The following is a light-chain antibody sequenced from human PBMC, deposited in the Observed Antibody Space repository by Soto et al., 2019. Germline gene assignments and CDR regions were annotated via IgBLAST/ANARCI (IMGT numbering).Light chain of an antibody. CDR3: QDYGTSRT. J-gene: IGKJ1*01. CDR1: QTISGSY. CDR2: AAS. V-gene: IGKV3-20*01. Sequence: EIVLTRSPGTLSLSPGERATLSCRASQTISGSYLAWYQQKPGQAPRLLIYAASSRATDIPDRFSGSGSGTDFTLTISRLEPEDFAVYYCQDYGTSRTFGQGTKVDIK.